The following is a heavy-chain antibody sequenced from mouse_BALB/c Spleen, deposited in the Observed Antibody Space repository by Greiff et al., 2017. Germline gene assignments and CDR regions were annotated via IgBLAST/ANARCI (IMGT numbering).Heavy chain of an antibody. J-gene: IGHJ3*01. CDR1: GFTFSSYA. CDR3: ARGARFAY. V-gene: IGHV5-9-4*01. Sequence: EVQVVESGGGLVKPGGSLKLSCAASGFTFSSYAMSWVRQSPEKRLEWVAEISSGGSYTYYPDTVTGRFTISRDNAKNTLYLEMSSLRSEDTAMYYCARGARFAYWGQGTLVTVSA. CDR2: ISSGGSYT.